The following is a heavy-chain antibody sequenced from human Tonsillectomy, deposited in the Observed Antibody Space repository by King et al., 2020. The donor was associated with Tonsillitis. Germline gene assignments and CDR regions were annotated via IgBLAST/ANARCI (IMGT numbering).Heavy chain of an antibody. V-gene: IGHV4-34*01. Sequence: VQLQQWGAGLLKPSETLSLTCAVYGGSFSGYYWSWIRQPPGKGLEWIGEINHSGSTNYNPSLKSRVTISLDTSKNQFSLKLSSVTAADTAVYYCARGTPTVAVKRRWFDPWGQGTLVTVSS. CDR3: ARGTPTVAVKRRWFDP. CDR1: GGSFSGYY. D-gene: IGHD4-11*01. CDR2: INHSGST. J-gene: IGHJ5*02.